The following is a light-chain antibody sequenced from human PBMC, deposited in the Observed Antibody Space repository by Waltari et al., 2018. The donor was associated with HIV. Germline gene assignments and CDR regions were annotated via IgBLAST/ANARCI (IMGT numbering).Light chain of an antibody. V-gene: IGLV4-69*01. CDR1: SGHSSYA. CDR2: LNSDGSH. CDR3: QTWAPGIRV. J-gene: IGLJ3*02. Sequence: QLVLTQSPSASASLGASVKLTCTLSSGHSSYAIAWHQQQPEQGPRYLMNLNSDGSHSKGDGIPDRFSGSSSGAERFLTISSLQSEDEADYYCQTWAPGIRVFGGGTKLTVL.